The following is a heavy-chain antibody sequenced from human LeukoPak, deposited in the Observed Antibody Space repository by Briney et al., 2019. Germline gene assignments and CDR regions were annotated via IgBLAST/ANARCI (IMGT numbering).Heavy chain of an antibody. V-gene: IGHV3-23*01. D-gene: IGHD1-1*01. CDR2: ISGSGGST. Sequence: GGSLRLSCAASGFTFSSYAMSWVRQAPGKGLEWVSAISGSGGSTYYADSVKGRFTISRNNSKNTLYLQMNSLRAEDTAVYYCAKGSGPPGYFDYWGQGTLVTVSS. CDR3: AKGSGPPGYFDY. CDR1: GFTFSSYA. J-gene: IGHJ4*02.